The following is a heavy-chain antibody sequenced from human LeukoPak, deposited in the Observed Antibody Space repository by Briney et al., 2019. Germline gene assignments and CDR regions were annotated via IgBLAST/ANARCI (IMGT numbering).Heavy chain of an antibody. CDR2: INPSGGST. D-gene: IGHD2-15*01. Sequence: WASVKVSCKASGYTFTSYYMHWVRQAPGQGLEWMGIINPSGGSTSYAQKFQGRVTMTRDTSTSTVYVELSSLRSEDTAVYYCARDLGCSGGSCYYGMDVWGQGTTVTVSS. J-gene: IGHJ6*02. V-gene: IGHV1-46*01. CDR1: GYTFTSYY. CDR3: ARDLGCSGGSCYYGMDV.